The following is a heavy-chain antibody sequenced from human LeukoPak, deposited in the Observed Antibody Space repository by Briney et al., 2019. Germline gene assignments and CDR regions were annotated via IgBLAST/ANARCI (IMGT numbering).Heavy chain of an antibody. D-gene: IGHD2-2*01. CDR2: ISSSGSYM. CDR3: TSLHDIVVIPDATIDY. V-gene: IGHV3-21*01. CDR1: GFTFSKYS. J-gene: IGHJ4*02. Sequence: GGSLRLSCAASGFTFSKYSMNWVRQAPGRGLEWVSCISSSGSYMYYADSVKGRFTVSRDNGKNSLYLEMNSLRADDTAVYYCTSLHDIVVIPDATIDYWGQGTLVTVSS.